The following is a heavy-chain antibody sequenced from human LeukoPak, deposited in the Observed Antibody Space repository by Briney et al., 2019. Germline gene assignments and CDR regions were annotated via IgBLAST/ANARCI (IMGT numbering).Heavy chain of an antibody. D-gene: IGHD3-3*01. CDR2: ISSSSYI. CDR3: AREEWYPDAFDI. Sequence: PGRSLRLSCAASGFTFSSYSMNWVRQAPGKGLEWVSSISSSSYIYYADSVKGRFTISRDNAKNSLYLQMNSLRAEDTAVYYCAREEWYPDAFDIWGQGTMVTVSS. CDR1: GFTFSSYS. J-gene: IGHJ3*02. V-gene: IGHV3-21*01.